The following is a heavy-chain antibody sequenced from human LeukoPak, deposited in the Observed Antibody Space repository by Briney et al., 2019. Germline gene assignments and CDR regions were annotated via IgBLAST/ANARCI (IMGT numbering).Heavy chain of an antibody. V-gene: IGHV3-9*01. D-gene: IGHD3-3*01. CDR2: ISWNSGSI. Sequence: GGSLRLSCAASGLTFDDYAMHWVRQAPGKGLEWVSGISWNSGSIGYADSVKGRFTISRDNAKNSLYLQMNSLRAEDTAVYYCARDRNTDFWSGYYTNYFDYWGQGTLVTVSS. J-gene: IGHJ4*02. CDR1: GLTFDDYA. CDR3: ARDRNTDFWSGYYTNYFDY.